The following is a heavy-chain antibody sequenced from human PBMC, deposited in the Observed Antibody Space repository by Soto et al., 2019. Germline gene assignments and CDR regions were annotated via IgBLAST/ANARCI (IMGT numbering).Heavy chain of an antibody. V-gene: IGHV1-18*01. CDR2: ISATGDT. Sequence: GASVKVSCKTSGYSFSSEGISWVLQAPGQGLEWIGWISATGDTNYAQKFQGRITVTADTSTSTAYMELRSLTSDDTAVYYCVRSGYLNSDFDFWGQGTLVTVSS. CDR1: GYSFSSEG. J-gene: IGHJ4*02. D-gene: IGHD3-3*01. CDR3: VRSGYLNSDFDF.